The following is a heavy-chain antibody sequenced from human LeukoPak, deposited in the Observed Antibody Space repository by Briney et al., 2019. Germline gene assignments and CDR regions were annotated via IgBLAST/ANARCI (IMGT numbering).Heavy chain of an antibody. CDR2: IDSGGRT. D-gene: IGHD3-10*01. V-gene: IGHV3-53*01. CDR3: ARLGSYWDFDN. J-gene: IGHJ4*02. Sequence: GGSLRLSCAASGSSVSSNYMSWVRQPPGKGLEWVSVIDSGGRTYYADSIQGRFTFSRDDSKNTLYLQMISLRAEDTAVYYCARLGSYWDFDNWGQGTLVTVSS. CDR1: GSSVSSNY.